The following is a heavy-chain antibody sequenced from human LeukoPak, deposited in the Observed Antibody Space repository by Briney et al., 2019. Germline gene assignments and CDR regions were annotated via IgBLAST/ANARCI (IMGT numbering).Heavy chain of an antibody. V-gene: IGHV5-51*01. D-gene: IGHD5-24*01. Sequence: PGESLKISCKGSGYSFTNYWIGWVRQMPGKGLEWMGIIYPGDSDSRYSPSFQGQVTISADKSISTAYLQWSSLKASDTAMYYCARRIGGRDGYNHVDYWGQGALVTVSS. CDR3: ARRIGGRDGYNHVDY. CDR1: GYSFTNYW. CDR2: IYPGDSDS. J-gene: IGHJ4*02.